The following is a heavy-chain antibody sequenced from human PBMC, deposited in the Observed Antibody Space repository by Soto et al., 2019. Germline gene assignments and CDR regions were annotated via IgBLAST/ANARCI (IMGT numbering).Heavy chain of an antibody. CDR2: VYYDGHT. J-gene: IGHJ3*02. D-gene: IGHD6-13*01. CDR1: GGSINNNF. Sequence: LSLTCTFSGGSINNNFWGWIRQPPGKGLEWIGYVYYDGHTDYNPSLESRVTISVDTSKNQFSLKLSSVTAADTAVYYCARRYSSAFDIWGQGTMVTVSS. V-gene: IGHV4-59*08. CDR3: ARRYSSAFDI.